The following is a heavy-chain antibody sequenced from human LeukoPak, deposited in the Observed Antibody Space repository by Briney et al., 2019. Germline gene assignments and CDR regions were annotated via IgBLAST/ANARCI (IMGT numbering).Heavy chain of an antibody. V-gene: IGHV5-51*01. D-gene: IGHD2-2*01. CDR3: ARRQGCSNTAWSLDY. Sequence: GESLKIPCKGSGYSFTTYWIGWVRQMPGKGLEWMGIIYPGDSDTRYSPSFQGQVTISVDKSISTAYLQWSSLRASDTAMYFCARRQGCSNTAWSLDYWGQGTMVTVSS. J-gene: IGHJ4*02. CDR2: IYPGDSDT. CDR1: GYSFTTYW.